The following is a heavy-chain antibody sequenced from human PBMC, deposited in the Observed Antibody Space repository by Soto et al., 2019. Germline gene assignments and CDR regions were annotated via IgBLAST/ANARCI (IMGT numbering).Heavy chain of an antibody. Sequence: EVQLVESGGGLIQPGGSLRLSCAASGFTVSSNYMSWVRQAPGKGLEWVSDIYSGGSTYYADSVKGRFTISRDNSKNTLYIQMNSLRAEVTAVYYCTREIPSHDYDRSGSGGYYYYGMDVCGQGTKGTVCS. J-gene: IGHJ6*02. D-gene: IGHD3-22*01. CDR2: IYSGGST. V-gene: IGHV3-53*01. CDR1: GFTVSSNY. CDR3: TREIPSHDYDRSGSGGYYYYGMDV.